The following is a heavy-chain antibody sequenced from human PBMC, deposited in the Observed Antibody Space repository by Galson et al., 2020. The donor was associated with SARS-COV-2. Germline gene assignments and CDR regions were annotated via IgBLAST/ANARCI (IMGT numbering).Heavy chain of an antibody. D-gene: IGHD1-26*01. CDR3: ARMYSGSYYGHFDY. V-gene: IGHV3-30*04. J-gene: IGHJ4*02. Sequence: QLGESLKISCAASGFTFSSYAMHWVRQAPGKGLEWVAVISYDGSNKYYADSVKGRFTISRDNSKNTLYLQMNSLRAEDTAVYYCARMYSGSYYGHFDYWGQGTLVTVSS. CDR1: GFTFSSYA. CDR2: ISYDGSNK.